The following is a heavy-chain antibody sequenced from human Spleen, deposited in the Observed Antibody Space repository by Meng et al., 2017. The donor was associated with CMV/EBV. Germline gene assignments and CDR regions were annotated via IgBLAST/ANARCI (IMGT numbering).Heavy chain of an antibody. V-gene: IGHV1-69*05. D-gene: IGHD1-1*01. Sequence: TFSKHVMGWVRQAPGQGLEWVGETIPFFGAPKYAQKCQGRVTFTTDESATTACMELSSLTSDDTAVYYCARSHDKLWNDALHFHVWGQGTLVTVSS. CDR1: TFSKHV. CDR3: ARSHDKLWNDALHFHV. J-gene: IGHJ4*02. CDR2: TIPFFGAP.